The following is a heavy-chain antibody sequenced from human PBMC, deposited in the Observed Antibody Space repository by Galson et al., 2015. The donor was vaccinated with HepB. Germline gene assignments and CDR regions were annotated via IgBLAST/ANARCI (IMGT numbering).Heavy chain of an antibody. V-gene: IGHV1-18*01. D-gene: IGHD6-19*01. J-gene: IGHJ4*02. CDR3: ARTGPFGHGVHSSGGYY. Sequence: SVKVSCKASGYTFTSYGISWVRQAPGQGLEWMGWISAYNGNTNYAQKLQGRVTMTTDTSTSTAYMELRSLRSDDTAVYYCARTGPFGHGVHSSGGYYWGQGTLVTVSS. CDR1: GYTFTSYG. CDR2: ISAYNGNT.